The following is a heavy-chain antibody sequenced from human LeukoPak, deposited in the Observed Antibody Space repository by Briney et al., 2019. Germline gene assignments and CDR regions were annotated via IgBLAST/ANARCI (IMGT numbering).Heavy chain of an antibody. CDR1: GFTFSSYS. CDR3: ARDPRVVPAAVDY. CDR2: ISSSSSYI. Sequence: GSLRLSCAASGFTFSSYSMNWVRQAPGKGLEWVSSISSSSSYIYYADSVKGRFTISRDNAKTSLYLQMNSLRAEDTAVYYCARDPRVVPAAVDYWGQGTLVTVSS. J-gene: IGHJ4*02. V-gene: IGHV3-21*01. D-gene: IGHD2-2*01.